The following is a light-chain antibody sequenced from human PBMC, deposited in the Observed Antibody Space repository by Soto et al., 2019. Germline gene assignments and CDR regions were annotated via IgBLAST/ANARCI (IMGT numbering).Light chain of an antibody. Sequence: EIVLTQSPATLSLSPGERATLSCRASQSVGSYLTWYQQKPGQAPRLLIYDASNRATGIPARFSGSGSGTDFTLTISSLEPEDFAVYYCQHYGRSPTWTFGQGTKVDI. CDR2: DAS. CDR1: QSVGSY. CDR3: QHYGRSPTWT. V-gene: IGKV3-11*01. J-gene: IGKJ1*01.